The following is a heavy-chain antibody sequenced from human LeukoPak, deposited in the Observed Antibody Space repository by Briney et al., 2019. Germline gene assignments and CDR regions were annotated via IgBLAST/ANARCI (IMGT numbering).Heavy chain of an antibody. CDR2: ISSSSSTI. CDR1: GFTISGSA. Sequence: GGSLRLSCAASGFTISGSAMHWVRQAPGKGLEWVSYISSSSSTIYYADSVKGRFIISRDNAKNSLFLQMNSLRAEDTAVYYCVRDQGGAVSYWGQGTLVTVSS. D-gene: IGHD3-16*01. V-gene: IGHV3-48*01. J-gene: IGHJ4*02. CDR3: VRDQGGAVSY.